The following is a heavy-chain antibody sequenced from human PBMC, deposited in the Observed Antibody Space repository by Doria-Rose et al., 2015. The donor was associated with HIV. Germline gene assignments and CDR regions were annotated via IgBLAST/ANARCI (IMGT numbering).Heavy chain of an antibody. CDR2: IFSDDGR. J-gene: IGHJ4*02. D-gene: IGHD6-13*01. CDR3: ARIKSSRWYHKYYFDF. V-gene: IGHV2-26*01. CDR1: GVSLSSPGMG. Sequence: QESGPVLVKPTETLTLTCTVSGVSLSSPGMGVSWIRQPPGKALEWLAHIFSDDGRSYKTSLKSRLTISRGTSKSQVVLTMTDMDPVDTAAYYCARIKSSRWYHKYYFDFWGQGTLVIVSA.